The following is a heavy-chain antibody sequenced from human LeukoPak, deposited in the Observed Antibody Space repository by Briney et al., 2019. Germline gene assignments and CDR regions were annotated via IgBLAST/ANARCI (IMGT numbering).Heavy chain of an antibody. Sequence: GGSLRLSCAASGFTVSNNYMRWVRQAPGKGLEWVSLIYSGGSTYYADSVKGRFIISRDNSKNTLYLQMGSVRAEDMAVYYCARRASGYRQSYFDYWGQGTLVTVSS. CDR3: ARRASGYRQSYFDY. D-gene: IGHD3-22*01. CDR2: IYSGGST. J-gene: IGHJ4*02. V-gene: IGHV3-66*01. CDR1: GFTVSNNY.